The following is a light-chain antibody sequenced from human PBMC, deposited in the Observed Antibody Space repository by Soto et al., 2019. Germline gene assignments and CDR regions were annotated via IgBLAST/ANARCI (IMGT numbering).Light chain of an antibody. CDR1: DSIDRY. CDR2: AAS. Sequence: DIQMTQSPSSLSAFVGDTVTISCRATDSIDRYLNWYQQKPGQAPRVLITAASTLQSGVPSRFSGSGSRTDFTLTINNLQPEDFATYYCQRTYNAPFTFGPGTKVAIK. CDR3: QRTYNAPFT. V-gene: IGKV1-39*01. J-gene: IGKJ3*01.